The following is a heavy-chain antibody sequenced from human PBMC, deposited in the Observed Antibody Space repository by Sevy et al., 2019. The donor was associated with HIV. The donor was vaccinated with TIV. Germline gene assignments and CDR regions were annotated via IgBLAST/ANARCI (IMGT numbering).Heavy chain of an antibody. V-gene: IGHV4-34*01. CDR2: INHSGST. CDR1: GGSFSGYY. Sequence: PSETLSLTCAVYGGSFSGYYWSWIRQPPGKGLEWIGEINHSGSTNYNPSLKSRVTISVDTSKNQFSLKLSSVTAADTAVYYCASGGPEVYNWFDPWGQGTLVTVSS. CDR3: ASGGPEVYNWFDP. J-gene: IGHJ5*02.